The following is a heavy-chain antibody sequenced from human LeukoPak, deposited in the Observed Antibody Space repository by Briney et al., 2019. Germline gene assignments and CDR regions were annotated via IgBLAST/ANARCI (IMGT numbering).Heavy chain of an antibody. CDR3: SRRRCNSNGWGSYYPGMYV. Sequence: SETLSLTCALYGGSFSSYHWSWIRLPPGKGLEWIGEINHSGSTNYNPYLKSRVTVSVDTSKNQFSLNLRSVTAAVTPVYFCSRRRCNSNGWGSYYPGMYVWGQGATVSVSS. J-gene: IGHJ6*02. CDR2: INHSGST. D-gene: IGHD2/OR15-2a*01. V-gene: IGHV4-34*01. CDR1: GGSFSSYH.